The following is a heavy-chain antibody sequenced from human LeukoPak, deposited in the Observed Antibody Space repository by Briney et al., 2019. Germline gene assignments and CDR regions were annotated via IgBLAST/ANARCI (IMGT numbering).Heavy chain of an antibody. D-gene: IGHD3-22*01. CDR2: ISWNSGSI. J-gene: IGHJ4*02. V-gene: IGHV3-9*03. Sequence: GGSLRLSCAASGFTFDDYAMHWVRQAPGKGLEWVSGISWNSGSIGYADSVKGRFTISRDNAKNSLYLQMNSLRAEDMASYYCARYSSGLDYWDQGTLVTVSS. CDR3: ARYSSGLDY. CDR1: GFTFDDYA.